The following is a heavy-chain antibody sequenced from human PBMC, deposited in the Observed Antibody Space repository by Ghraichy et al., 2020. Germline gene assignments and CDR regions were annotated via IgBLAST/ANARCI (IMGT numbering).Heavy chain of an antibody. CDR3: AHRPGLELFWLDAFDI. Sequence: SGPTLVKPTQTLTLTCTFSGFSLSTSGVGVGWIRQPPGKALEWLALIYWDDDKRYSPSLKSRLTITKDTSKNQVVLTMTNMDPVDTATYYCAHRPGLELFWLDAFDIWGQGTMVTVSS. J-gene: IGHJ3*02. CDR2: IYWDDDK. CDR1: GFSLSTSGVG. D-gene: IGHD3-9*01. V-gene: IGHV2-5*02.